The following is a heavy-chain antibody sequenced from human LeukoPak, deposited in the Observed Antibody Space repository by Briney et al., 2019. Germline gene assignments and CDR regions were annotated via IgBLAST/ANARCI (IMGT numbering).Heavy chain of an antibody. CDR1: GDSITGYY. J-gene: IGHJ4*02. V-gene: IGHV4-39*07. CDR2: IYYTGNT. Sequence: SETLSLTCSVSGDSITGYYWGWIRQPPGKGLEWIGNIYYTGNTYYNSSLKSRVTISVDTSKNQFSLKLSSVTAADTAVYYCARVASILLWFGEPLRFFDYWGQGTLVTVSS. CDR3: ARVASILLWFGEPLRFFDY. D-gene: IGHD3-10*01.